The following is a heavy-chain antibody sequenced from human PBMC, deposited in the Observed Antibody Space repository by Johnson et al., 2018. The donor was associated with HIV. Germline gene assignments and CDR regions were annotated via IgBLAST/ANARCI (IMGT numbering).Heavy chain of an antibody. Sequence: VQLVESGGGVVQPGRSLRLSCAASGFTFSSYGMHWVRQAPGKGLEWVAVIWFDGSNKYYADSVKGPFTISRDNSKNTLDLQMNRLRAQDTAVYYCARDWEGYAFDIWGQGTMVTVSS. CDR1: GFTFSSYG. D-gene: IGHD1-26*01. CDR3: ARDWEGYAFDI. J-gene: IGHJ3*02. V-gene: IGHV3-33*01. CDR2: IWFDGSNK.